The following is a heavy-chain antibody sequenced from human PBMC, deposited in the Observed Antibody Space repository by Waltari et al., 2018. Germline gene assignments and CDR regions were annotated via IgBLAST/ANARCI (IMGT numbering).Heavy chain of an antibody. CDR2: INPNSGGT. D-gene: IGHD3-16*02. CDR1: GYTFTGYS. Sequence: QVQLVQSGAEVKKPGASAKVSCQASGYTFTGYSMPWVRQAPGQGLQWKGWINPNSGGTNYAQKFQGRVTMTRDTSISTAYMELSRLRSDDTAVYYCARSLRLGELSLIGYWGQGTLVTVSS. CDR3: ARSLRLGELSLIGY. V-gene: IGHV1-2*02. J-gene: IGHJ4*02.